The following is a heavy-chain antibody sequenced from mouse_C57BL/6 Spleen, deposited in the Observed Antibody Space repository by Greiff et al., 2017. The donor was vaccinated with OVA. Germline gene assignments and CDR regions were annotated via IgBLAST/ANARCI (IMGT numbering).Heavy chain of an antibody. J-gene: IGHJ3*01. CDR2: LSGGGGNT. Sequence: VQLKESGGGLVKPGGSLKLSCAASGFTFSSYTMSWVRQTPEKRLEWVATLSGGGGNTYYPDSVKGRFPISRDNAKNTLYLQMSRLRAEDTALYYCARHWGYSAFADWGQGTLVTVSA. V-gene: IGHV5-9*01. CDR1: GFTFSSYT. CDR3: ARHWGYSAFAD. D-gene: IGHD2-3*01.